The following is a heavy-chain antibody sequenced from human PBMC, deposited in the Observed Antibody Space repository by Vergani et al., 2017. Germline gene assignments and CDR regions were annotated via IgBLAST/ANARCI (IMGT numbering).Heavy chain of an antibody. D-gene: IGHD3-10*01. CDR3: AKVTHPLALEWFGALYFDY. CDR1: GFTFDDYA. Sequence: EVQLVESGGGLVQPGRSLRLSCAASGFTFDDYAMHWARQAPGKGLEWVSGISWNSGSTGYADSVKGRFTISRDNAKNSLYLQMNSLRAEDTAFYYCAKVTHPLALEWFGALYFDYWGQGTLVTVSS. CDR2: ISWNSGST. V-gene: IGHV3-9*01. J-gene: IGHJ4*02.